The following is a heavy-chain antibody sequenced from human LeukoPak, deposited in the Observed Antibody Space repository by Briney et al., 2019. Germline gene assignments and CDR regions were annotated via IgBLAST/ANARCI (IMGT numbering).Heavy chain of an antibody. V-gene: IGHV1-24*01. CDR1: GYTLTELS. J-gene: IGHJ4*02. CDR3: ATPICLGRYYQH. Sequence: GASVKVSCKVSGYTLTELSMHWVRQAPGKGLEWMGGFDPEDGETIYAQKFQGRVTMTGDTSTDTAYMELSSLRSEDTAVYYCATPICLGRYYQHWGQGTLVTVSS. D-gene: IGHD2-15*01. CDR2: FDPEDGET.